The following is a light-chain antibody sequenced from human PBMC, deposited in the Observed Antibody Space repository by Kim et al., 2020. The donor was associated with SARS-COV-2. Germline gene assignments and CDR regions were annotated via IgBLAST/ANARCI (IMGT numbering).Light chain of an antibody. CDR1: SSDVGGYND. Sequence: PGQSITISCTGTSSDVGGYNDVSWYQQHPGKAPKLMIYDVSKRPSGVSNRFSGSKSGNTASLTISGLQAEDEADYYCSSYTSSRGVFGGGTQLTVL. CDR2: DVS. J-gene: IGLJ3*02. CDR3: SSYTSSRGV. V-gene: IGLV2-14*04.